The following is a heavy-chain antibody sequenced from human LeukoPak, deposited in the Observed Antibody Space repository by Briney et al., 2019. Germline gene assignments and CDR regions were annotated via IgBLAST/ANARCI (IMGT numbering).Heavy chain of an antibody. CDR2: IYYSGST. Sequence: SETLSLTCTVSGYSISSGYYWGWIRQPPGKGLEWIGSIYYSGSTYYNPSLKSRVTISVDTSKNQFSLKLSSVTAADTAVYYCARHLPPHPRYYFDYWGQGTLVTVSS. J-gene: IGHJ4*02. V-gene: IGHV4-38-2*02. CDR1: GYSISSGYY. CDR3: ARHLPPHPRYYFDY.